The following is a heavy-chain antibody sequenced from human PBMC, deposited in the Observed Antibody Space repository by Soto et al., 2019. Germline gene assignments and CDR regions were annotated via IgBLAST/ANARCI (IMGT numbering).Heavy chain of an antibody. CDR2: ISGSGGST. J-gene: IGHJ4*02. Sequence: EVQLLESGGGLVQPGGSLRLSRAASGFTFSSYAMSWVRQAPGKGLEWVSAISGSGGSTYYADSVKGRFTISRDNSKNTLYLQMNSLRAEDTAVYYCASFPRQEPLQNPRDYWGQGTLVTVSS. V-gene: IGHV3-23*01. D-gene: IGHD2-21*02. CDR1: GFTFSSYA. CDR3: ASFPRQEPLQNPRDY.